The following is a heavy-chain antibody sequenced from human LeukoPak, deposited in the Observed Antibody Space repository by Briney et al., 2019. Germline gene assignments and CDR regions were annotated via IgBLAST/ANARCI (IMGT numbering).Heavy chain of an antibody. J-gene: IGHJ4*02. Sequence: PGGSLRLSCAASGFTFSGYAMNWVRQAPGKGLEWVSGISGSGGSTYYADSVKGRFTISRDNSKNTLYLQMNSLRVEDTAVYYCARVSHYGDYLGLFDYWGQGTLVTVSS. CDR2: ISGSGGST. V-gene: IGHV3-23*01. CDR1: GFTFSGYA. CDR3: ARVSHYGDYLGLFDY. D-gene: IGHD4-17*01.